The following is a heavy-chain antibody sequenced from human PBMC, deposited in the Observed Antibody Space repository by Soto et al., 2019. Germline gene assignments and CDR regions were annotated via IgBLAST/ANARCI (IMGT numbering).Heavy chain of an antibody. J-gene: IGHJ4*02. V-gene: IGHV3-74*01. CDR3: ARGGDPDY. CDR1: GFTFDYYW. Sequence: EVQLVESGGGLVQPGGSLRLSCVASGFTFDYYWMHWVRQAPGEGLMWVSRLQTDGSHPAYADSVKGRFTISRDNAKNTLSLQMNNLSAVDTAVYYCARGGDPDYWGQGTLVTVSS. CDR2: LQTDGSHP.